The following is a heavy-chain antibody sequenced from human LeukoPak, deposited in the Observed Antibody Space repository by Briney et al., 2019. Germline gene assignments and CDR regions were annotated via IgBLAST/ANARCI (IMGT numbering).Heavy chain of an antibody. CDR3: ARESLGPPYYFDY. CDR2: IYTSGST. CDR1: GGSISSGRDY. J-gene: IGHJ4*02. Sequence: SQTLSLTCNVSGGSISSGRDYWSWLRQPAGKGLEWIGRIYTSGSTNYNPSPKSRVTISVDTSKNQFSLKLTSVTAADTAVYYCARESLGPPYYFDYWGQGTLSPSPQ. V-gene: IGHV4-61*02. D-gene: IGHD1-26*01.